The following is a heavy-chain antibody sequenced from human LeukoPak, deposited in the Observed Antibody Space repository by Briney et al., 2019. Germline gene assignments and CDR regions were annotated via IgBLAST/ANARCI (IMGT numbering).Heavy chain of an antibody. Sequence: GGCLRLSCAASGFSFSSHAMCWVRQTPGKRLEWVSSIDISGGSTYYAESVQGRFNISRDNSKKTMYLQMNGMRADYTAIDCCANEVRPNDYWGQGTLVTVSS. CDR1: GFSFSSHA. J-gene: IGHJ4*02. CDR2: IDISGGST. D-gene: IGHD6-6*01. V-gene: IGHV3-23*01. CDR3: ANEVRPNDY.